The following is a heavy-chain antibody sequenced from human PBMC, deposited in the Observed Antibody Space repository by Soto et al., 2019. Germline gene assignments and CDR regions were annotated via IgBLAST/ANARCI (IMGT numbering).Heavy chain of an antibody. V-gene: IGHV4-31*03. CDR1: GGSISSGGYY. CDR3: ARDLQYSRLFYGMDV. D-gene: IGHD6-13*01. J-gene: IGHJ6*02. Sequence: SETLSLTCTVSGGSISSGGYYWSWIRQHPGKGLEWIGYIYYSGSTYYNPSHKSRVTISVDTSKNQFSLKLSSVTAADTAVYYCARDLQYSRLFYGMDVWGQGTTVTVSS. CDR2: IYYSGST.